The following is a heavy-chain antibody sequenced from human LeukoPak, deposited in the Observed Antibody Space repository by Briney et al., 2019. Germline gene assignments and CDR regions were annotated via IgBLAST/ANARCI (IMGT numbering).Heavy chain of an antibody. CDR1: GFTFNSYA. CDR2: VSGSGAGT. Sequence: GGSVTLSCAASGFTFNSYAMTWVRQAPGKGLEWVSAVSGSGAGTFYAESVRGAVSISRDSSNNTLYLQMNGLRAEDTAVYYCAKGPKDDIPTVLYYYYMDVWGKGAPVTVSS. J-gene: IGHJ6*03. D-gene: IGHD3-9*01. V-gene: IGHV3-23*01. CDR3: AKGPKDDIPTVLYYYYMDV.